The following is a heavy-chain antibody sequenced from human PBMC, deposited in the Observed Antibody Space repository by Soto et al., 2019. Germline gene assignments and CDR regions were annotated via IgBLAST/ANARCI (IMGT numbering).Heavy chain of an antibody. V-gene: IGHV5-51*01. D-gene: IGHD3-10*01. Sequence: GASLKISCKGSGYDFTSFLIGWVRQMPGKGLELMGIFFPADSETRYSPTFKGQVTVSADKSINTAYLQGYSLKASYTAIYYCVRRRGDRVLDSWGKGTRVTVSS. CDR3: VRRRGDRVLDS. CDR1: GYDFTSFL. CDR2: FFPADSET. J-gene: IGHJ5*02.